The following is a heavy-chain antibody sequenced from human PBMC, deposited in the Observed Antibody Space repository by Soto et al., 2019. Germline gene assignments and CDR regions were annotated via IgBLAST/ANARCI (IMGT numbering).Heavy chain of an antibody. CDR3: ARGRDSYGFYYYYGMDV. D-gene: IGHD5-18*01. CDR2: INHRGST. Sequence: ETLSLTCAVYGGSFSGYYWSWIRQPPGKGLEWIGEINHRGSTNYNPSLKSRVTISVDTSKNQFSLKLSSVTAADTAVYYCARGRDSYGFYYYYGMDVWGQGTTVNVSS. CDR1: GGSFSGYY. V-gene: IGHV4-34*01. J-gene: IGHJ6*02.